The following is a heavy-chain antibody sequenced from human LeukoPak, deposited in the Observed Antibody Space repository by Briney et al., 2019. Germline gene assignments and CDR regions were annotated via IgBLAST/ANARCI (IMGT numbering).Heavy chain of an antibody. CDR2: INPNSGGT. Sequence: ASVKVSCKASGYTFTGYYMHWVRQAPGQGLEWMGWINPNSGGTNYAQKFQGRVTMTRDTSISTAYMELSRLRSDDTAVYYCARGLRFLEWLSYYMDVWGKGTTVTVSS. V-gene: IGHV1-2*02. CDR1: GYTFTGYY. D-gene: IGHD3-3*01. J-gene: IGHJ6*03. CDR3: ARGLRFLEWLSYYMDV.